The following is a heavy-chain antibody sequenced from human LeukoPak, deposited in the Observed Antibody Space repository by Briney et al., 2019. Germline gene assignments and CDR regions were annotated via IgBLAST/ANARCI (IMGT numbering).Heavy chain of an antibody. CDR3: ARDHQLLGNWFDP. CDR1: GFTLSSFW. V-gene: IGHV3-74*01. CDR2: INSDGSST. D-gene: IGHD2-2*01. Sequence: PGGSLRLSCAASGFTLSSFWMHWVRQAPGKGLVWVSRINSDGSSTGYADSVKGRFTISRDNAKNTLYLQMNSLRAEDTAVYYCARDHQLLGNWFDPWGQGTLVTVSS. J-gene: IGHJ5*02.